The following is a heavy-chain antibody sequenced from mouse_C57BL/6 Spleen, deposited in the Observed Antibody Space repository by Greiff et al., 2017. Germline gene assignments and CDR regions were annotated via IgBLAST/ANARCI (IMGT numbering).Heavy chain of an antibody. CDR2: ITPNYGTT. D-gene: IGHD2-1*01. J-gene: IGHJ1*03. CDR1: GYSFTDYN. V-gene: IGHV1-39*01. Sequence: LKESGPELVKPGASVKISCKASGYSFTDYNMNWVKQSNGKSLEWIGVITPNYGTTSYNQKFKGQATLTVDQSSSTAYMQLNSLTSEDSAVYYCARCYYGNYGYFDVWGTGTTVTVSS. CDR3: ARCYYGNYGYFDV.